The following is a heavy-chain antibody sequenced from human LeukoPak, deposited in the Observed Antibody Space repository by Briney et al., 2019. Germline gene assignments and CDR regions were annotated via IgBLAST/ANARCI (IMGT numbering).Heavy chain of an antibody. J-gene: IGHJ3*02. CDR3: ARDRRRLRGMNGDGDAFDI. Sequence: GGSLRLSCAASGFSVRSNYISWVRQAPGKGLEWVSMIYSDGSIFHSDSVKGRFTMSRDNSRNTLDLQMNSLRVEDTAVYFCARDRRRLRGMNGDGDAFDIWGQGTMVTVSS. CDR1: GFSVRSNY. D-gene: IGHD1-1*01. CDR2: IYSDGSI. V-gene: IGHV3-53*01.